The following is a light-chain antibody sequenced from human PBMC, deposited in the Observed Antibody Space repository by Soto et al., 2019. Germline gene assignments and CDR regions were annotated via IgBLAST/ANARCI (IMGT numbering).Light chain of an antibody. J-gene: IGLJ1*01. CDR3: AAWDDSLSGYV. Sequence: QSALTQPASVSGSPGQSITISCTGTSSDVGAYDYVSWYQQHPGKAPKLMIYDVTNRPSGVSHRFSGSKSGNTASLTISGLQAEDEAEYYCAAWDDSLSGYVFGTGTKLTVL. CDR2: DVT. V-gene: IGLV2-14*03. CDR1: SSDVGAYDY.